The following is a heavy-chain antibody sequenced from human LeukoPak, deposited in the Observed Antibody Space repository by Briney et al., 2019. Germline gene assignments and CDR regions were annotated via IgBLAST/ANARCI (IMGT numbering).Heavy chain of an antibody. CDR1: GYTFTSYG. CDR3: ARRTSGTVFMGSDY. Sequence: VASVKVSCKASGYTFTSYGISWVRQAPGQGLEWMGWISAYNGNTNYAQKLQGRVTMTTDTSTSTAYMELRSLRSDDTAVYYCARRTSGTVFMGSDYWGQGTLVTVSS. V-gene: IGHV1-18*01. D-gene: IGHD1-26*01. CDR2: ISAYNGNT. J-gene: IGHJ4*02.